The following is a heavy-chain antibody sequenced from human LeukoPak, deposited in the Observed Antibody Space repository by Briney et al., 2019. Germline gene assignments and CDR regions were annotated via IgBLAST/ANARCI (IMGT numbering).Heavy chain of an antibody. J-gene: IGHJ6*03. CDR3: ARQLMVYAIYYYYYMDV. V-gene: IGHV3-23*01. D-gene: IGHD2-8*01. CDR1: GFTFSSYA. CDR2: ISGSGGST. Sequence: GGSLRLSCAASGFTFSSYAMSWVRQAPGKGLEWVSAISGSGGSTYYADSVKGRFTISRDNSKNTLYLQMNSLRAEDTAVYYCARQLMVYAIYYYYYMDVWGKGTTVTVSS.